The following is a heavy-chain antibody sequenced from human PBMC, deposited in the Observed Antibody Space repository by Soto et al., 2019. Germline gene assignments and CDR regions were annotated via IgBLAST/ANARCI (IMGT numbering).Heavy chain of an antibody. V-gene: IGHV1-2*02. CDR1: GDTFTANY. D-gene: IGHD1-26*01. CDR3: ARDLAKGGGSAGFDY. CDR2: INPKSGGT. Sequence: ASVKVSCKASGDTFTANYIHGVRQSPLQGFEWMGWINPKSGGTKYPQKFQGRVTMTRDTSLSTVYMTLTRLTSDDTAVYYCARDLAKGGGSAGFDYWGQGTLVTVSS. J-gene: IGHJ4*02.